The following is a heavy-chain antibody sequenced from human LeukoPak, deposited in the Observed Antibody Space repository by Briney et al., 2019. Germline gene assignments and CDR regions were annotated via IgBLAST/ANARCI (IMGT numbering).Heavy chain of an antibody. J-gene: IGHJ5*02. CDR2: IIPIFGTA. D-gene: IGHD6-19*01. Sequence: GSSVKVSCXASGGTFSSYAISWVRHAPGQGLEWMGRIIPIFGTANYAQKFQGRVTITTDESTSTAYMELSSLRSEDTAVYYCAREGAIAVAGTYWFDPWGQGTLVTVSS. V-gene: IGHV1-69*05. CDR1: GGTFSSYA. CDR3: AREGAIAVAGTYWFDP.